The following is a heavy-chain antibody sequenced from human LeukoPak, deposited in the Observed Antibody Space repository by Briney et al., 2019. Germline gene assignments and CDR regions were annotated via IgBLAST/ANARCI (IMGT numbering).Heavy chain of an antibody. V-gene: IGHV4-39*01. Sequence: SETLSLTCTVSGGSISSSSYYWGWIRQPPGKGLEWIGSIYYSGSTYYNPSLKSRVTISVDTSKNQFSLKLSSVTAADTAVYYCARTASSLPYYYYMDVWGKGTTVTVSS. CDR2: IYYSGST. CDR3: ARTASSLPYYYYMDV. D-gene: IGHD1-26*01. CDR1: GGSISSSSYY. J-gene: IGHJ6*03.